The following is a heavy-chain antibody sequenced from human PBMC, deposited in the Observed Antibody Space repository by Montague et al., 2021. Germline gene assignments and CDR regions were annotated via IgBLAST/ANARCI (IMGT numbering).Heavy chain of an antibody. CDR1: GFTFSSYW. J-gene: IGHJ6*03. Sequence: SLRLSCAASGFTFSSYWMSWVRQAPGKGLEWVAHIGADGVETYYVDSVKGRLTVSRDNAKNSLYLQMNSLRAEDTAVYYCGVSPRRGGMDVWGKGTTVTVSS. CDR2: IGADGVET. CDR3: GVSPRRGGMDV. V-gene: IGHV3-7*01.